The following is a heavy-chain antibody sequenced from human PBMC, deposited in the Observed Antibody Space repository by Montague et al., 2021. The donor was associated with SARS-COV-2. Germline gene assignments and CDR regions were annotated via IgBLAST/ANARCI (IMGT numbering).Heavy chain of an antibody. CDR1: GGSFSGYY. J-gene: IGHJ4*02. Sequence: SETLSLTCAVYGGSFSGYYWSWFRQSAGKGLEWIGRIYNSGSTSYNPSLKSRVTVSVDTSKNQFSLKLSSVTAADTAVYYCVRDQGRSNWNYPDYWGQGTLVTVSS. V-gene: IGHV4-4*07. D-gene: IGHD1-20*01. CDR3: VRDQGRSNWNYPDY. CDR2: IYNSGST.